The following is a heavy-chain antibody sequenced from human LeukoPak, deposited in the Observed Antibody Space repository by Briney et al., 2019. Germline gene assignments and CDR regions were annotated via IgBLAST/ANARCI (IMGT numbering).Heavy chain of an antibody. V-gene: IGHV1-8*01. J-gene: IGHJ5*02. D-gene: IGHD3-22*01. Sequence: ASVKVSCKTSGYTFTSYDLNWVRQATGQGLEWMGWVNPNSGNTGYAQKFQGRVTMTRDTSISTAYMELSRLRSDDTAVYYCARSPSPYDSSGYPYRSWGQGTLVTVSS. CDR2: VNPNSGNT. CDR1: GYTFTSYD. CDR3: ARSPSPYDSSGYPYRS.